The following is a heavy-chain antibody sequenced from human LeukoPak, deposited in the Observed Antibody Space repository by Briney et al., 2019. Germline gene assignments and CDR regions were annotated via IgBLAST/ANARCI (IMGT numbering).Heavy chain of an antibody. J-gene: IGHJ4*02. D-gene: IGHD3-16*01. CDR2: FYISENT. V-gene: IGHV4-4*07. Sequence: SETLSLTCTVSGGSITSYYWMWIRQPAGKGLEWIGRFYISENTKQYRPSLQTRVTVSPDTSKNQFSLKLNSLTAADTAVYYCARGSYGHIDHWGQGILVTVSS. CDR3: ARGSYGHIDH. CDR1: GGSITSYY.